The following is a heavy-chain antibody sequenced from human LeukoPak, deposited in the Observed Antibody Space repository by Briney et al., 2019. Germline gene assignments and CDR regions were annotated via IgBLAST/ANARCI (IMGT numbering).Heavy chain of an antibody. Sequence: GGSLRLSCAASGFTFDDYGMSWVRQAPGKGLEWVSGINWNGGSTGYADSVKGRFTTSRDNAKNSLYLQMNSLRAEDTALYYCARDDCSGGSCYFDYWGQGTLVTVSP. V-gene: IGHV3-20*04. CDR2: INWNGGST. D-gene: IGHD2-15*01. J-gene: IGHJ4*02. CDR1: GFTFDDYG. CDR3: ARDDCSGGSCYFDY.